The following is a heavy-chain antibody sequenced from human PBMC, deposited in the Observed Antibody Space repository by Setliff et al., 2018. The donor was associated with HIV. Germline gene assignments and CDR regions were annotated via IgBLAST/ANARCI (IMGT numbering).Heavy chain of an antibody. J-gene: IGHJ4*02. CDR1: GFTFSSYA. CDR2: ILGGENDPT. CDR3: ARRGFDWLFKTLDY. V-gene: IGHV3-23*01. D-gene: IGHD3-9*01. Sequence: GGSLRLSCAASGFTFSSYAMSWVRQAPGKGLEWVSGILGGENDPTYYENSVMGRFIISRDNSKNTLYLHMNSLRVEDSAIYYCARRGFDWLFKTLDYWGQGTLVTVSS.